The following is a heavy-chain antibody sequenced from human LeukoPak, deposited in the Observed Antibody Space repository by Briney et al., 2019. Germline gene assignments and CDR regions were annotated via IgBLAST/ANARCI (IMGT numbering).Heavy chain of an antibody. CDR3: ARLDDYGFFDF. Sequence: GGSPRLSCAASGFSFSTYWMSWVRQSPGKGLEWGANIKQDSTETYYVDSVKGRFTIYRDNARDSLFLQMDSLRVEDTAVYYCARLDDYGFFDFWGQGTLVTVSS. V-gene: IGHV3-7*01. CDR2: IKQDSTET. J-gene: IGHJ4*02. D-gene: IGHD3-10*01. CDR1: GFSFSTYW.